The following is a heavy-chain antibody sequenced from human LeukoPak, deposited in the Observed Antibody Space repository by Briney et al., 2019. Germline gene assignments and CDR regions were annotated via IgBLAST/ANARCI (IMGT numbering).Heavy chain of an antibody. CDR3: AELGITMIGGV. J-gene: IGHJ6*04. Sequence: GGSLRLSCAASGFTFSSYEMNWVRQAPGKGLEWVSYISSSGSTIYYADSVKGRFTISRDSAKNSLYLQMNSLRAEDTAVYYCAELGITMIGGVWGKGTTVTVSS. V-gene: IGHV3-48*03. CDR1: GFTFSSYE. D-gene: IGHD3-10*02. CDR2: ISSSGSTI.